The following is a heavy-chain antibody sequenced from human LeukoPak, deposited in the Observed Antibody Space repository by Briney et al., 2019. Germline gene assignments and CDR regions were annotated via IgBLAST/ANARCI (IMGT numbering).Heavy chain of an antibody. J-gene: IGHJ4*02. CDR3: ARHKKGRQQLDSGFDY. CDR1: GYTFTSYG. CDR2: ISAYNGNT. Sequence: ASVKVSCKASGYTFTSYGISWVRQAPGQRLEWMGWISAYNGNTNYAQKLQGRVTMTTDTSTSTAYMELRSLRSDDTAVYYCARHKKGRQQLDSGFDYWGQGTLVTVSS. V-gene: IGHV1-18*01. D-gene: IGHD6-13*01.